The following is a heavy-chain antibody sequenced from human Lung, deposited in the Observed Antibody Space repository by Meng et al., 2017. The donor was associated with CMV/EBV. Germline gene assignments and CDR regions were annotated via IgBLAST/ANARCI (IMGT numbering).Heavy chain of an antibody. CDR1: GSTFRSYA. D-gene: IGHD6-13*01. CDR2: ISYDGGKK. J-gene: IGHJ4*02. CDR3: VRSFAPYTSSWYGV. Sequence: GGSLRLXCVASGSTFRSYAMHWVRQAPGKGLEWVAFISYDGGKKYYADSVKGRFTISRDNSNNTLYLQMSSLRADDTAVYYCVRSFAPYTSSWYGVWAQGTXVTVAS. V-gene: IGHV3-30-3*01.